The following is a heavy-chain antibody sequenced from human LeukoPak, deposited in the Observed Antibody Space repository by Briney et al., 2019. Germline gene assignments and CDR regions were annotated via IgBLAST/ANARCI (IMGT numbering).Heavy chain of an antibody. CDR3: AKRGVVIRVILVGFHKEAYYFDS. D-gene: IGHD3-22*01. CDR2: ISGSGGST. V-gene: IGHV3-23*01. J-gene: IGHJ4*02. Sequence: PGGSLRLSCAASGFTFSGHGMNWVRQAPGKGLEWVAGISGSGGSTNYADSVKGRFTISRDNPKNTLYLQMNSLRAEDTAVYFCAKRGVVIRVILVGFHKEAYYFDSWGQGALVTVSS. CDR1: GFTFSGHG.